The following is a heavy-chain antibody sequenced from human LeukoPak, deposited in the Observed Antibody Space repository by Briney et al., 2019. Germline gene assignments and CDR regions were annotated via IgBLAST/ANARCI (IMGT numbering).Heavy chain of an antibody. D-gene: IGHD6-13*01. CDR3: AGGSSSRWSFDY. J-gene: IGHJ4*02. CDR1: GYTFTSYY. Sequence: ASVKVSCKASGYTFTSYYMHWVRQAPGQGLEWMGWINPNSGGTNYAQKFQGRVTMTRDTSISTAYMELSRLRSDDTAVYYCAGGSSSRWSFDYWGQGTLVTVSS. V-gene: IGHV1-2*02. CDR2: INPNSGGT.